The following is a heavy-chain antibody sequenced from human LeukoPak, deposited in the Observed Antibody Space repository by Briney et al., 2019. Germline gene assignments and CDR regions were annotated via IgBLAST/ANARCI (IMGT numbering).Heavy chain of an antibody. CDR3: TTRLVQG. CDR1: GFTFSDAW. Sequence: GGTLRLSCAPSGFTFSDAWMTRVRQAPGKGLEWVGRIKSKADGGTTDYAAPVKGRFTISRDDSKNTLYLRMNSLKTEDTAVYYCTTRLVQGWGQGTLVTVSS. V-gene: IGHV3-15*01. CDR2: IKSKADGGTT. J-gene: IGHJ4*02.